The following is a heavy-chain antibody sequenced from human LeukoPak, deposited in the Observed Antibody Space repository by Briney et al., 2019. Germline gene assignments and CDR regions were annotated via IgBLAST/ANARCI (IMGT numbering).Heavy chain of an antibody. V-gene: IGHV1-69*01. CDR3: ARAQYYYGSGSYYPGLYYYYGMDV. CDR2: IIPIFGTA. CDR1: GGTFSSYA. J-gene: IGHJ6*04. Sequence: SVTVSCTASGGTFSSYAISWVRQAPGQGLEWMGGIIPIFGTANYAQKFQGRVTITADESTSTAYMELSSLRSEDTAVYYCARAQYYYGSGSYYPGLYYYYGMDVWGKGTTVTVSS. D-gene: IGHD3-10*01.